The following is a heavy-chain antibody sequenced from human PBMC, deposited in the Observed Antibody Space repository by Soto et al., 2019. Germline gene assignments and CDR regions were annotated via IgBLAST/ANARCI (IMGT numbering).Heavy chain of an antibody. CDR2: IKSDGRGT. D-gene: IGHD6-19*01. J-gene: IGHJ3*02. V-gene: IGHV3-74*01. CDR3: VRAVPGTTAFDI. Sequence: GGSLRLSCAASGFTLSSYWMHWVRQVPGKGLMWISSIKSDGRGTSYADSVGGRFTISRDNSKNSLFLQMNSLRDEDTAEYFCVRAVPGTTAFDIWGQGSMVTVS. CDR1: GFTLSSYW.